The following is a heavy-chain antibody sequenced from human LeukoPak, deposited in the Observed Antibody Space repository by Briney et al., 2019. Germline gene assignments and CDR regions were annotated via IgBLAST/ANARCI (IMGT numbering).Heavy chain of an antibody. Sequence: PSETLSLTCTVSGGSISSSSYYWGWIRQPPGKGLEWIGSIYYSGSTYYNPSLKSRVTISVDTSKNQFSLKLSSVTAADTAVYYCARHWINWNDEEDAFDIWGQGTMVTVSS. CDR2: IYYSGST. CDR3: ARHWINWNDEEDAFDI. J-gene: IGHJ3*02. CDR1: GGSISSSSYY. D-gene: IGHD1-20*01. V-gene: IGHV4-39*01.